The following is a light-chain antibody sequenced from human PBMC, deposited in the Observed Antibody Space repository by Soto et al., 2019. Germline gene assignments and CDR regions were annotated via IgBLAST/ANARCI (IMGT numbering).Light chain of an antibody. J-gene: IGKJ4*01. CDR3: HNYNSAPLT. CDR1: QDISNS. Sequence: DIQMTQSPSSLSASVGDRVTITCRASQDISNSLAWYQQKPGKVPKVLIYATSILQSGVPARFSGSGSGTDFTLTISSLQPEDVATYYCHNYNSAPLTFGGGTKVE. CDR2: ATS. V-gene: IGKV1-27*01.